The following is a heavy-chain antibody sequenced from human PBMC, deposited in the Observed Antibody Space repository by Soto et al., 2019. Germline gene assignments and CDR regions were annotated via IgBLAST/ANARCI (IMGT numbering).Heavy chain of an antibody. Sequence: GSLRLSCAASVFTFSNYAMSCVREAPGKWLEWVSTLSGSGGDTYYADSVKGRFTISRDNSRNTLYLQMNSLRAEDTAVYYCAKDATACGYLSEYWEQRTPFTVS. CDR3: AKDATACGYLSEY. CDR1: VFTFSNYA. V-gene: IGHV3-23*01. CDR2: LSGSGGDT. D-gene: IGHD3-22*01. J-gene: IGHJ4*02.